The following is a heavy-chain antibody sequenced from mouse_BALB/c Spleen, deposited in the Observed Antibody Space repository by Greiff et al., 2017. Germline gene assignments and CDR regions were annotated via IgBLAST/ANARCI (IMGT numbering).Heavy chain of an antibody. CDR3: ARGGGTMIKYYYAMDY. V-gene: IGHV1-18*01. J-gene: IGHJ4*01. CDR1: GYTFTDYN. D-gene: IGHD2-4*01. Sequence: EVKLVESGPELVKPGASVKIPCKASGYTFTDYNMDWVKQSHGKSLEWIGDINPNNGGTIYNQKFKGKATLTVDKSSSTAYMELRSLTSEDTAVYYCARGGGTMIKYYYAMDYWGQGTSVTVSS. CDR2: INPNNGGT.